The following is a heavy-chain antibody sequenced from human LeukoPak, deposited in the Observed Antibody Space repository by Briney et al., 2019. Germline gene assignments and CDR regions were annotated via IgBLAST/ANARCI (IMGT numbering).Heavy chain of an antibody. Sequence: SVKVSCKAPGGTFSDYSISWVRQAPGQGLEWMGRVLPLVGRLHYAQKFQGRFTLTADKSTTTVYMELSSLRSEDTAVYYCVRSGYDYDWFDPWGQGTLVTVSS. CDR2: VLPLVGRL. CDR3: VRSGYDYDWFDP. J-gene: IGHJ5*02. V-gene: IGHV1-69*02. D-gene: IGHD5-12*01. CDR1: GGTFSDYS.